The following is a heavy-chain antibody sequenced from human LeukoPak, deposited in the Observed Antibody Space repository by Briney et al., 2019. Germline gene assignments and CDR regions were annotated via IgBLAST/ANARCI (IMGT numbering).Heavy chain of an antibody. CDR1: GFTFSSYS. CDR3: ARGPGPYGSGSYYYDY. CDR2: ISSSSSYI. V-gene: IGHV3-21*01. Sequence: GGSLRLSCAASGFTFSSYSMNWVRQAPGKGLEWVSSISSSSSYIYYADSVKGRFTISRDNAKNSLYLQMNSLRAEDTAVYYCARGPGPYGSGSYYYDYWGQGTLVTVSS. J-gene: IGHJ4*02. D-gene: IGHD3-10*01.